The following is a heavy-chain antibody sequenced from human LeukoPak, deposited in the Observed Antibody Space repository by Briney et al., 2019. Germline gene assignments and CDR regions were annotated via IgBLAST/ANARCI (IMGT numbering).Heavy chain of an antibody. CDR3: ARDGITIFGAGDAFDI. V-gene: IGHV4-59*12. Sequence: NPSETLSLTCTVSGGSISSYYWSWIRQPPGKGLEWIGYIYYSGSTNYNPSLKSRVTMSVDTSKNQFSLKLSSVTAADTAVYYCARDGITIFGAGDAFDIWGQGTMVTVSS. D-gene: IGHD3-3*01. J-gene: IGHJ3*02. CDR1: GGSISSYY. CDR2: IYYSGST.